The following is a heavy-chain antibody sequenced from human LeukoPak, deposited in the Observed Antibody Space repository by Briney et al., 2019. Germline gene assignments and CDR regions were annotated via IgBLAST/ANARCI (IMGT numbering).Heavy chain of an antibody. D-gene: IGHD2-21*02. Sequence: GASVKASCKASGYRFISHYIHWVRQAPGLGPEWLGWMHAGNGNTRYPAKFEGRVTMTRDTYSNTAYMDLTSLTSDDTAIYYCAREGSYCVGGDCYSFDFWGQGTLITVSS. J-gene: IGHJ4*02. CDR2: MHAGNGNT. CDR3: AREGSYCVGGDCYSFDF. V-gene: IGHV1-2*02. CDR1: GYRFISHY.